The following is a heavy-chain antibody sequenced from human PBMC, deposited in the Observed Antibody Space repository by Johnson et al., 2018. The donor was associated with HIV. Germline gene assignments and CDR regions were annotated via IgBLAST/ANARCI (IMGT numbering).Heavy chain of an antibody. V-gene: IGHV3-15*01. CDR2: IKSKTDGGTT. D-gene: IGHD6-19*01. Sequence: VQLVESGGGLVKPGGSLRLSCAASGFTFSNAWMSWVRQAPGKGLEWVGRIKSKTDGGTTDYAAPVKGSFTISRDDSKNTLYLQMNSLRAEDTALYYCAVTVQSSGWYGGDDAFDIWGQGTMVTVSS. J-gene: IGHJ3*02. CDR3: AVTVQSSGWYGGDDAFDI. CDR1: GFTFSNAW.